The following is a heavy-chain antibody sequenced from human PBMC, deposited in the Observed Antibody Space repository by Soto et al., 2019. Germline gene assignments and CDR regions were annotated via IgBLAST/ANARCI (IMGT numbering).Heavy chain of an antibody. CDR1: GFTFSSYD. D-gene: IGHD3-9*01. J-gene: IGHJ4*02. V-gene: IGHV3-13*01. Sequence: GGSLRLSCAASGFTFSSYDMHWVRQATGKGLEWVSAIGTAGDTYYPGSVKGRFTISRENAKNSLYLQMNSLRAEDTAVYYCARVGYDILTGYPYFDYWGQGTLVTVSS. CDR2: IGTAGDT. CDR3: ARVGYDILTGYPYFDY.